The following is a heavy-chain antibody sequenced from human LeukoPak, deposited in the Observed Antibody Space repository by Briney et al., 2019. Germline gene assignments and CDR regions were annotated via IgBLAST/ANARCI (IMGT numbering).Heavy chain of an antibody. Sequence: ASVKVSCKASGYTFTGYYMRWVRQAPGQGLEWMGWINPNSGGTNYAQKFQGWVTMTRDTSTSTVYMELSSLRSEDTAVYYCARELSIAARALGYWGQGNLVTVSS. CDR3: ARELSIAARALGY. V-gene: IGHV1-2*04. J-gene: IGHJ4*02. CDR1: GYTFTGYY. D-gene: IGHD6-6*01. CDR2: INPNSGGT.